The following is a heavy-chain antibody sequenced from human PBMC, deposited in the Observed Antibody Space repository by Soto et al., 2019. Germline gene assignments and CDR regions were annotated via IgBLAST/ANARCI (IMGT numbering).Heavy chain of an antibody. Sequence: PSETLSLTCAVYGGSFSGYYWSWIRQPPGKGLEWIGEINHSGSTNYNSSLKSRVTISVDTSKNQFSLKLSSVTAADTAVYYCARRRGYCSGGSCQNLYFDYWGQGTLVTVS. D-gene: IGHD2-15*01. CDR3: ARRRGYCSGGSCQNLYFDY. V-gene: IGHV4-34*01. CDR2: INHSGST. CDR1: GGSFSGYY. J-gene: IGHJ4*02.